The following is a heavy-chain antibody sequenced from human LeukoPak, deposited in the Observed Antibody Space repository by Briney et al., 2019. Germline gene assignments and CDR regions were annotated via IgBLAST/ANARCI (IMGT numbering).Heavy chain of an antibody. J-gene: IGHJ5*02. CDR2: IKQDGSEK. D-gene: IGHD6-13*01. CDR3: AREISSWYRTEGRFDP. Sequence: GGSLRLSCAASGFTFSNYWMTWVRQAPGKGLEWVANIKQDGSEKFYVDSVRGRFTISRDNTKNSLYLQMNSLRAEDTAVYYCAREISSWYRTEGRFDPWGQGTLVTVSP. CDR1: GFTFSNYW. V-gene: IGHV3-7*01.